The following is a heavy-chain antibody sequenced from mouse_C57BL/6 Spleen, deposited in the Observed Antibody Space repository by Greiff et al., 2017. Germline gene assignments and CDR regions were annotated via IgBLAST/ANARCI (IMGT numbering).Heavy chain of an antibody. D-gene: IGHD3-3*01. CDR3: TEGWYFDY. Sequence: DVMLVESGGGLVQPGGSMKLSCVASGFTFSNYWMNWVRQSPEKGLEWVAQIRLKSDNYATHYAESVKGRFTISREDSKSSVYLQMNNLRAEDTGIYYCTEGWYFDYWGQGTTLTVSS. CDR2: IRLKSDNYAT. CDR1: GFTFSNYW. V-gene: IGHV6-3*01. J-gene: IGHJ2*01.